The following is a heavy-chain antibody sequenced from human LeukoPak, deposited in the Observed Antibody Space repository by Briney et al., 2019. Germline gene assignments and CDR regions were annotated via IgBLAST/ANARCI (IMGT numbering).Heavy chain of an antibody. CDR1: GGTFSSYA. Sequence: SVKVSCKASGGTFSSYAISWVRQAPGQGLEWMGRIIPILGIANYAQKFQGRVTITADKSTSTAYMELSSLRSEDTAVYYCARDDYDYVWGSYRYGFDPWGQGTLVTVSS. D-gene: IGHD3-16*02. V-gene: IGHV1-69*04. CDR3: ARDDYDYVWGSYRYGFDP. J-gene: IGHJ5*02. CDR2: IIPILGIA.